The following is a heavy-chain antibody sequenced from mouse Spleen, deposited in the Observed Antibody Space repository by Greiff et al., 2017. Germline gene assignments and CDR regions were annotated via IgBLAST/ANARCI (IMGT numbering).Heavy chain of an antibody. CDR1: GYSITSGYY. CDR2: ISYDGSN. D-gene: IGHD3-3*01. J-gene: IGHJ2*01. V-gene: IGHV3-6*01. Sequence: ESGPGLVKPSQSLSLTCSVTGYSITSGYYWNWIRQFPGNKLEWMGYISYDGSNNYNPSLKNRISITRDTSKNQFFLKLNSVTTEDTATYYCARDPGTALDYWGQGTTLTVSS. CDR3: ARDPGTALDY.